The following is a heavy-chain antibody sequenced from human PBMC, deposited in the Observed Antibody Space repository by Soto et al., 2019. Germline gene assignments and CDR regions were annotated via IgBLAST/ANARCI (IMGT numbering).Heavy chain of an antibody. CDR1: GDSITSGGYY. Sequence: SETLSLTCTVSGDSITSGGYYWGWIRQHPGKGLEWIGYKYISGTTYNSGTTYYNPSLKSRLSVSVDTSENQFSLNLSSVTAADTAVYYCARTFKRGYSYGYFESWGQGILVTVSS. V-gene: IGHV4-31*03. J-gene: IGHJ4*02. CDR2: KYISGTTYNSGTT. CDR3: ARTFKRGYSYGYFES. D-gene: IGHD5-18*01.